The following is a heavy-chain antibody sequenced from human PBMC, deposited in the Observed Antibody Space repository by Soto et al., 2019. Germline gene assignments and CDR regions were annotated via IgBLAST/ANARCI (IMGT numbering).Heavy chain of an antibody. CDR1: GYSFTSHY. V-gene: IGHV1-24*01. CDR3: ATATPVEYYDSSGSWGY. D-gene: IGHD3-22*01. Sequence: ASVKVSCKAIGYSFTSHYMHWVRQAPGKGLEWMGGFDPEDGETIYAQKFQGRVTMTEDTSTDTAYMELSSLRSEDTAVYYCATATPVEYYDSSGSWGYWGQGTLVTVSS. CDR2: FDPEDGET. J-gene: IGHJ4*02.